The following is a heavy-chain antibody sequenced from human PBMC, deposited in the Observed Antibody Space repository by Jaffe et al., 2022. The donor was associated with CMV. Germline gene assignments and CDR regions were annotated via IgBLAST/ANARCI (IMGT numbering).Heavy chain of an antibody. Sequence: QVQLVQSGAEVKKPGSSVKVSCKASGGTFSSYAISWVRQAPGQGLEWMGGIIPIFGTANYAQKFQGRVTITADESTSTAYMELSSLRSEDTAVYYCARGRRYSNYGRGPGGPDYYYYGMDVWGQGTTVTVSS. CDR2: IIPIFGTA. CDR3: ARGRRYSNYGRGPGGPDYYYYGMDV. J-gene: IGHJ6*02. V-gene: IGHV1-69*01. D-gene: IGHD4-4*01. CDR1: GGTFSSYA.